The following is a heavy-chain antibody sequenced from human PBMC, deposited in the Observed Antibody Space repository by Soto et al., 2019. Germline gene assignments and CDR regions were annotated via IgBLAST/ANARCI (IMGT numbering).Heavy chain of an antibody. J-gene: IGHJ4*02. CDR2: IKSKIDGETT. D-gene: IGHD1-26*01. CDR3: TTSEWDLARFDY. V-gene: IGHV3-15*07. CDR1: GYTFSNAW. Sequence: VQVVESGGGLVQPGGSLRLSCAVSGYTFSNAWMNWVRQAPGKGLEWVGRIKSKIDGETTDYAPPVKGRFAISRDDSKNTLFLEMNSLRAEDTAVYYCTTSEWDLARFDYWGQGTLVTVSA.